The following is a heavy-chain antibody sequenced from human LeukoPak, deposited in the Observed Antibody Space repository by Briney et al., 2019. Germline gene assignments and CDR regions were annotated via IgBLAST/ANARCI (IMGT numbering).Heavy chain of an antibody. CDR1: GVSISTDY. D-gene: IGHD4/OR15-4a*01. CDR2: IHYSGST. Sequence: SETLSPTCTVSGVSISTDYWTWVRQSPGKGLEWIGYIHYSGSTSYNPSLTSRVTISVATSKNQFSLKLTSVTSADTAVYYCARDAGATAYWGQGALVTVSS. CDR3: ARDAGATAY. J-gene: IGHJ4*02. V-gene: IGHV4-59*13.